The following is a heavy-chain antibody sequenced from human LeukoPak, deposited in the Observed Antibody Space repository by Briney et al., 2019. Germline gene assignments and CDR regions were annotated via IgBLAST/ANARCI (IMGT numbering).Heavy chain of an antibody. CDR1: GFTFDMST. V-gene: IGHV3-7*01. CDR2: MKEDGTEI. CDR3: ATGGAPGDRFEN. D-gene: IGHD3-10*01. J-gene: IGHJ4*02. Sequence: GGSLRLSCIVSGFTFDMSTMTWVRQAPGKGPEWVAKMKEDGTEIFYAGSVAGRFTISRDNSKNSLYLRMNSLRVEDTAVYYCATGGAPGDRFENWGQGTLVTVSS.